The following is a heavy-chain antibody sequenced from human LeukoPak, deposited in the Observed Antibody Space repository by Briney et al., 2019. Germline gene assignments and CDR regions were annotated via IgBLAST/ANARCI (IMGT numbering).Heavy chain of an antibody. Sequence: PSETLSLTCTVSGGSISSHYWSWIRQPPGKGLEWIGYIYYSGSTNYNPSLKSRVTISVDTSKNQFSLKLSSVTAADTAVYYCARQIGYNYGFDYWGQGTLVTVSS. CDR2: IYYSGST. CDR3: ARQIGYNYGFDY. CDR1: GGSISSHY. J-gene: IGHJ4*02. V-gene: IGHV4-59*11. D-gene: IGHD5-18*01.